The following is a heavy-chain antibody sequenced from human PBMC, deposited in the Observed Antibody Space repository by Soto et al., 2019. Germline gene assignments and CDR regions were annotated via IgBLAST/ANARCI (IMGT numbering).Heavy chain of an antibody. J-gene: IGHJ6*02. CDR2: IYYSGST. CDR1: GDSITSNSYF. D-gene: IGHD2-2*01. Sequence: SETLSLTCTVSGDSITSNSYFWAWIRQPPGKGLEWIGSIYYSGSTYHNPSLKSRVTISVDRSNNQFSLKLTSVTAADTAVYYCARIVVIPAAPDYYNYYGVDVWGQGTTVT. CDR3: ARIVVIPAAPDYYNYYGVDV. V-gene: IGHV4-39*01.